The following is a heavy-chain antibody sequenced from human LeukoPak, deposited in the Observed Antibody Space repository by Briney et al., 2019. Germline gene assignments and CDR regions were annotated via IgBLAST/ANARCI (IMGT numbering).Heavy chain of an antibody. Sequence: ASVKVSCKAPGYTFIDYFIHWVRQAPGQGLEWMGRINSNSGGTEYAQKFQGRVTMTRDTSISTAYMELSRLTSDDTAVYYCARDLSSTSNWELDYWGQGTLVTVSS. CDR1: GYTFIDYF. CDR2: INSNSGGT. CDR3: ARDLSSTSNWELDY. D-gene: IGHD7-27*01. J-gene: IGHJ4*02. V-gene: IGHV1-2*06.